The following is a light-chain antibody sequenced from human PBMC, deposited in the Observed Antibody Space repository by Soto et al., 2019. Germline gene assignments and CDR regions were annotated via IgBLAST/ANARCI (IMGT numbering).Light chain of an antibody. Sequence: QSVLTQPASVSGSPGQSITISCTGTSSDVGSYNLVSWYQQHPGTVPKLIIYDDTQRPSGLSNRFSGSKSGNTASLTISGLQAEDEADYYCCSYAGSATWMFGGGTKLTVL. CDR1: SSDVGSYNL. J-gene: IGLJ3*02. V-gene: IGLV2-23*01. CDR3: CSYAGSATWM. CDR2: DDT.